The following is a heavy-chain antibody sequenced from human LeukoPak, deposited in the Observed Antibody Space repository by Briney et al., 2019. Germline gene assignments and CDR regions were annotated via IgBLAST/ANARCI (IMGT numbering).Heavy chain of an antibody. V-gene: IGHV3-7*01. CDR1: GFTFSDYY. J-gene: IGHJ4*02. Sequence: PGGSLRLSCAGSGFTFSDYYMDWVRRAPGKGLEWLANIKPDGSVQNYVDSVKGRFTISRDNAKTSVFLLMNSLRAEDTAVYYCARPAAGTPGTAYWGQGTLVTVSS. CDR2: IKPDGSVQ. D-gene: IGHD6-13*01. CDR3: ARPAAGTPGTAY.